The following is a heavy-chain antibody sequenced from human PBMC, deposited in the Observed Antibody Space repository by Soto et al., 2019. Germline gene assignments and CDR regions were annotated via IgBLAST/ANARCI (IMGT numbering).Heavy chain of an antibody. D-gene: IGHD1-26*01. Sequence: GGSLRLSCAASGFTFSSYAMHWVRQAPGKGLEWVAVISYDGSNKYYADSVKGRFTISRDNSKNTLYLQMNSLRAEDTAVYYCARDSGSYTENAFDIWGQGTMVTVSS. CDR3: ARDSGSYTENAFDI. CDR2: ISYDGSNK. CDR1: GFTFSSYA. V-gene: IGHV3-30-3*01. J-gene: IGHJ3*02.